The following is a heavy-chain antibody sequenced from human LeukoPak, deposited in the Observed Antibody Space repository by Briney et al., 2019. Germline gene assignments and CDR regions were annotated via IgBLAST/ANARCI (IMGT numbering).Heavy chain of an antibody. CDR3: ARNGRVTVNPWYFDY. D-gene: IGHD4-17*01. Sequence: HGGSLRLSCAASGFTFSSYGMSWVRQAPGKGLEWVSVIYSGGSTYYADSVKGRFTISRDNSKNTLYLQMNSLRAEDTAVYYCARNGRVTVNPWYFDYWGQGTLVTVSS. V-gene: IGHV3-66*01. J-gene: IGHJ4*02. CDR2: IYSGGST. CDR1: GFTFSSYG.